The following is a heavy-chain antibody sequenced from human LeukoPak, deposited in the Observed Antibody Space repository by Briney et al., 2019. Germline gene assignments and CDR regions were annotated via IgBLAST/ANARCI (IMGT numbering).Heavy chain of an antibody. Sequence: GGSLRLSCAASGFTFSNAWMSWVREAPGKGLEWVGRMKSKTDGETTDYAAPVKGRFTISRDDSKNTLYLQMNSLKTEDTAVYYCTTYWFGEGGMDVWGQGTTVTVSS. CDR3: TTYWFGEGGMDV. CDR1: GFTFSNAW. CDR2: MKSKTDGETT. J-gene: IGHJ6*02. D-gene: IGHD3-10*01. V-gene: IGHV3-15*01.